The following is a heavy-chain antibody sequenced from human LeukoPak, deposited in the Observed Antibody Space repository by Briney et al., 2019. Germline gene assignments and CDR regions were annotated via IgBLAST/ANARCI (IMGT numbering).Heavy chain of an antibody. Sequence: PAGSLRLSCAASGFTFSSYSRNWVRQAPGKGLEWVSFISSSSSYIYYADSVKGRFTISRDNAKNSLYLQMNSLRAEATAVYYCARDRAAGGYWGQGTLVTVSS. D-gene: IGHD6-13*01. CDR3: ARDRAAGGY. CDR2: ISSSSSYI. CDR1: GFTFSSYS. V-gene: IGHV3-21*01. J-gene: IGHJ4*02.